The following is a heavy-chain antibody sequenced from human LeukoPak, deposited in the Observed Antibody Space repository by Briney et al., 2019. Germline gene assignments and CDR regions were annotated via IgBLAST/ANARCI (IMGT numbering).Heavy chain of an antibody. Sequence: SETLSLTCTVSGGSISSGDYYWSWIRQPPGKGLEWIGYIYYSGSTYYNPSLKSRVTISVDTSKNQFSLKLSSVTAADTAVYYCARDRGDTNWFDPWGQGTLVTVSS. CDR2: IYYSGST. V-gene: IGHV4-30-4*01. D-gene: IGHD2-21*01. CDR1: GGSISSGDYY. J-gene: IGHJ5*02. CDR3: ARDRGDTNWFDP.